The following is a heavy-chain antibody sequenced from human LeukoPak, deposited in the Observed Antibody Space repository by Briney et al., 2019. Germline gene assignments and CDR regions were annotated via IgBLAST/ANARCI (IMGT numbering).Heavy chain of an antibody. Sequence: GGSLRLSCAASGFTFTTYAMSWVRQAPGKGLEWVSAITNSGGSTFYADSVKGRFTISRDNSKNTLYLQMNSLRAEDTAVYYCAKRSTASGSYYYFDYWGQGTLVTVSS. D-gene: IGHD1-26*01. V-gene: IGHV3-23*01. CDR2: ITNSGGST. J-gene: IGHJ4*02. CDR3: AKRSTASGSYYYFDY. CDR1: GFTFTTYA.